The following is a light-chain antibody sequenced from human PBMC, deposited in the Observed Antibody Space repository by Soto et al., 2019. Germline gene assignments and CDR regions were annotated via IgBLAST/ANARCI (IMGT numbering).Light chain of an antibody. CDR1: DSDVGYYNY. CDR2: EGT. Sequence: QSALTQPRSVSGSPGQSVTISCSGSDSDVGYYNYVSWYQQHPGKAPKVMIYEGTKRPSGVSDRFSGSKSDNTASLTISGLQAEDEGDYYCCSYAGDYMFVFGTGTKVTVL. CDR3: CSYAGDYMFV. J-gene: IGLJ1*01. V-gene: IGLV2-11*01.